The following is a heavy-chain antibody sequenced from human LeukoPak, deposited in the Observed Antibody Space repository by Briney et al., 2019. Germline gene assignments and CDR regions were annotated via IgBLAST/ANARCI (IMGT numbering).Heavy chain of an antibody. CDR2: ISSSGSTI. J-gene: IGHJ4*02. Sequence: QPGGSLRLSCAASGFTFSSYEMNWVRQAPGKGLEWVSYISSSGSTIYYADSVKGRFTISRDKAKNSLYLQMNSLRAEDTAVYYCALLSMGNFDYWGQGTLVTVSS. V-gene: IGHV3-48*03. CDR1: GFTFSSYE. D-gene: IGHD2/OR15-2a*01. CDR3: ALLSMGNFDY.